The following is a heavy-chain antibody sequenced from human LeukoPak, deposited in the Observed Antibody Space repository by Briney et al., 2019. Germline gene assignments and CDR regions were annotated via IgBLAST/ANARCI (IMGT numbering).Heavy chain of an antibody. CDR2: IYYSGST. CDR3: ARLEGDSYGYRRLDY. V-gene: IGHV4-39*01. J-gene: IGHJ4*02. CDR1: GFTFNSYA. D-gene: IGHD5-18*01. Sequence: GSLRLSCAASGFTFNSYAMSWVRQPPGKGLEWIGSIYYSGSTYYNPSLKSRVTISVDTSKNQFSLKLSSVTAADTAVYYCARLEGDSYGYRRLDYWGQGTLVTVSS.